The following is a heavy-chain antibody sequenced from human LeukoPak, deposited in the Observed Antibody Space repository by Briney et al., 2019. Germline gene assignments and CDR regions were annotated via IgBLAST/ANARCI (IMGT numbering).Heavy chain of an antibody. CDR2: ISYDGSNK. V-gene: IGHV3-30*04. CDR3: ARGRSGSHHFDS. D-gene: IGHD3-10*01. CDR1: GFTFSNYA. Sequence: GGSLRLSCAASGFTFSNYAMHWVRQAPGKGLEWVAIISYDGSNKYYADSVKGRFTISRDNSKNTLYLQMNSLRADDTAVYYCARGRSGSHHFDSWGQGTLVTVSS. J-gene: IGHJ4*02.